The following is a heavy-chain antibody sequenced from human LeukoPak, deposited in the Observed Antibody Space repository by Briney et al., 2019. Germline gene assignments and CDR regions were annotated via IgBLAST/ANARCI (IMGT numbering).Heavy chain of an antibody. CDR1: GFTFSGSA. V-gene: IGHV3-73*01. CDR2: IRSKANSYAT. J-gene: IGHJ6*03. D-gene: IGHD3-22*01. CDR3: TREGFMIVVPYYYYYMDV. Sequence: GGSLRLSCAASGFTFSGSAMRWVRQASGKGLEWVGRIRSKANSYATAYAASVKGRFTISRDDSKNTAYLQMNSLKTEDTAVYYCTREGFMIVVPYYYYYMDVWGKGTTVTVSS.